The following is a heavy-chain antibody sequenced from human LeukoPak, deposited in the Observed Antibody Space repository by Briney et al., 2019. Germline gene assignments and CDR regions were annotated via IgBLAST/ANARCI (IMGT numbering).Heavy chain of an antibody. CDR1: GYTFTSYG. J-gene: IGHJ4*02. V-gene: IGHV1-69*06. D-gene: IGHD3-22*01. CDR2: IIPIFGTT. CDR3: AKSGGEEYYYDSSGYFPY. Sequence: ASVKVSCKASGYTFTSYGISWVRQAPGQGLEWMGGIIPIFGTTNYAQKFQGRVTITADKSTSTAYMELSSLRSDDTAVYYCAKSGGEEYYYDSSGYFPYWGQGTLVTVSS.